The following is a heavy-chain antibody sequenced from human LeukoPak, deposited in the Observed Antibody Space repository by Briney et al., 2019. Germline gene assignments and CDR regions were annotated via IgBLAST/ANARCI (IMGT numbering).Heavy chain of an antibody. CDR1: GFTFSSNW. V-gene: IGHV3-7*01. Sequence: GGSLRLSCAASGFTFSSNWMSWVRQAPGKGLEWVANIRQDGSDTYYMDSVKGRFTISRDNAKNSLSLQMYSLRAEDTAVYYCTRDRDWGDGGFYPHFDYWGQGVQGTVSS. CDR3: TRDRDWGDGGFYPHFDY. CDR2: IRQDGSDT. D-gene: IGHD2-21*01. J-gene: IGHJ4*02.